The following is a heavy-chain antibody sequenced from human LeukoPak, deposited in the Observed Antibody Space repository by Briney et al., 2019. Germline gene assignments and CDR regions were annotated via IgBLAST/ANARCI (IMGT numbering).Heavy chain of an antibody. D-gene: IGHD4-11*01. Sequence: SETLSLTCTVSGGSISSTNYYWGWIRQPPGKGLEWIGSIYYNGDTYYNPSLKSRVIISADTSKNQFSLKLTSVTAADTAAYYCARGPNTAGNYRAFDLWGQGTKVTVSS. CDR1: GGSISSTNYY. J-gene: IGHJ3*01. V-gene: IGHV4-39*07. CDR3: ARGPNTAGNYRAFDL. CDR2: IYYNGDT.